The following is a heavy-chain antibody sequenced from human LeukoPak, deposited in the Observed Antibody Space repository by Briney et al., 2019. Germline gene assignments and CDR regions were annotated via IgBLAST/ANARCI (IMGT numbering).Heavy chain of an antibody. V-gene: IGHV4-30-2*01. CDR1: GGSISSGGYY. D-gene: IGHD3-3*01. Sequence: SQTLSLTCTVSGGSISSGGYYWSWIRQPPGKGLEWIGYIYHSGSTYYNPSLKSRVTISVDRSKNQFSLKLSSVTAADTAAYYCARNLRFLEWLPDYWGQGTLVTVSS. CDR2: IYHSGST. CDR3: ARNLRFLEWLPDY. J-gene: IGHJ4*02.